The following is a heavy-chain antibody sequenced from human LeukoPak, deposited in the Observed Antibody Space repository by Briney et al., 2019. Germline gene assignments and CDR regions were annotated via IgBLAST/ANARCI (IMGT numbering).Heavy chain of an antibody. CDR3: ARIFGVVIIWFDP. V-gene: IGHV4-39*01. CDR2: IYYSGST. CDR1: GGSISSSSYY. J-gene: IGHJ5*02. Sequence: SETLSLTCTVSGGSISSSSYYWGWIRQPPGKGLEWIGSIYYSGSTYYNPSLKSRVTISVDTSKNQFSLKLSSVTAADTAVYYCARIFGVVIIWFDPWGQGTLVTVSS. D-gene: IGHD3-3*01.